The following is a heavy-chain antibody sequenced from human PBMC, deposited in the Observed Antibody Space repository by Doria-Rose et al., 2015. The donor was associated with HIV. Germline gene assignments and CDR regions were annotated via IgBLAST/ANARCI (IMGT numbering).Heavy chain of an antibody. CDR3: AKQAVNWFDP. J-gene: IGHJ5*02. Sequence: QVQLQEPGPGLVKPSETLSLTCTVSGGSVASGTPYWDWIRQTPGKGLEWIGTIYYSGTTYYNPSLRGRVTISLHTSKNQYSLKLISVTAADTGVYYCAKQAVNWFDPWGQGTLVTVSS. V-gene: IGHV4-39*01. D-gene: IGHD6-25*01. CDR2: IYYSGTT. CDR1: GGSVASGTPY.